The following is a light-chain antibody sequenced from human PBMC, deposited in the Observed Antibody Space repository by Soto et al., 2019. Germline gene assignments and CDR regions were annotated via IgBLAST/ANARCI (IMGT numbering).Light chain of an antibody. Sequence: EIVLTQSPGTLSLSPGERATLSCRASQSISSSYLAWYQHKPGQTPRLLIYGASSRATGIPDRFSGSGSGTYFTLTSSRLEPEDFAVYYCQHYGSTPRTFGQGTKVEIK. J-gene: IGKJ1*01. CDR1: QSISSSY. V-gene: IGKV3-20*01. CDR2: GAS. CDR3: QHYGSTPRT.